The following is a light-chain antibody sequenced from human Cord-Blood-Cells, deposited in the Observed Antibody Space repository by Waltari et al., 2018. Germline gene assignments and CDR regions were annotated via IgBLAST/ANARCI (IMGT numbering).Light chain of an antibody. V-gene: IGLV4-69*01. CDR2: LNSDGSH. CDR3: QTWGTGIHV. J-gene: IGLJ1*01. Sequence: QLVLTQSPSASASLGASVKLTCTLSSGHSSYAIAWHQQQPEKGPRYLMKLNSDGSHSKGDGIPDLFSGSSSGAERYLTISSLQSEDEADYYCQTWGTGIHVFGTGTKVTVL. CDR1: SGHSSYA.